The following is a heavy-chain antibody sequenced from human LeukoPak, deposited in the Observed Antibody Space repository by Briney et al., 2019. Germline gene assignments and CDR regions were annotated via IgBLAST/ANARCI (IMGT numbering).Heavy chain of an antibody. CDR1: DGSISGYH. J-gene: IGHJ4*02. D-gene: IGHD1-14*01. CDR2: IYYTGTT. V-gene: IGHV4-59*08. CDR3: ARQVYYHNRPAYDY. Sequence: SETLSLTCTVSDGSISGYHWSWIRQPPGKGLEWIGYIYYTGTTNYNPSLERRVTMSVDTSKNQFSLKLTSVTAADTAVYYCARQVYYHNRPAYDYWGQGTLVTVFS.